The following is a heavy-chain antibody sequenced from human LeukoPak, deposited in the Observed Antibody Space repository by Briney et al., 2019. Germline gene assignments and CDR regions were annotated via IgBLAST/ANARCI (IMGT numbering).Heavy chain of an antibody. CDR1: GFTFSSYS. CDR2: ISSSSSYI. Sequence: GGSLRLSCAASGFTFSSYSMNWVRQAPGKGLEWVSSISSSSSYIYYADSVKGRFTISRDNAENSLYLQMNSLRAEDTAVYYCARSIAVAGTEYYFDYWGQGTLVTVSS. J-gene: IGHJ4*02. V-gene: IGHV3-21*01. CDR3: ARSIAVAGTEYYFDY. D-gene: IGHD6-19*01.